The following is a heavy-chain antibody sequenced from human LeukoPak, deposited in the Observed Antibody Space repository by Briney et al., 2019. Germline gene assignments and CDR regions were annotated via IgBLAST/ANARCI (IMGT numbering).Heavy chain of an antibody. CDR2: IWYDGSNK. J-gene: IGHJ4*02. V-gene: IGHV3-33*01. D-gene: IGHD6-13*01. CDR3: ARVSGAAAGPFDF. Sequence: PGGSLRLSCTASGFTFSNYGMHWVRQAPGKGLEWVAVIWYDGSNKYYTDSVKGRFTISRDNSKNTLYLQMNSLRAEDTAVYYCARVSGAAAGPFDFWGQGTLVTVSS. CDR1: GFTFSNYG.